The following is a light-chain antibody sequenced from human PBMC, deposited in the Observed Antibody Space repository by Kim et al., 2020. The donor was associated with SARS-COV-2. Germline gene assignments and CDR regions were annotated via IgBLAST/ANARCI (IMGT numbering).Light chain of an antibody. CDR1: SGHSSYA. V-gene: IGLV4-69*01. J-gene: IGLJ2*01. CDR2: LNSDGSH. Sequence: VKLPCTLSSGHSSYALAWHQQQPEKGPRYLMKLNSDGSHSKGDGIPDRFSGSSSGAERYLTISSLQSEDEADYYCQTWGTGIHVVFGGGTQLTVL. CDR3: QTWGTGIHVV.